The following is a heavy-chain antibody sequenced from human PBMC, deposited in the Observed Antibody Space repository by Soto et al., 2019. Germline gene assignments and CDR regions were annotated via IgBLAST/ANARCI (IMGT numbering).Heavy chain of an antibody. Sequence: EVQLVESGGGLVQPGGSLRLSCAASGFTFSSYSMNWVRQAPGKGLGWVSYISSSSSTIYYADSVKGRFTISRDNAKNSLEPQMNSLRVEDTAVYYCAREGGDLTWFDPWAQGTLVTVAS. CDR3: AREGGDLTWFDP. J-gene: IGHJ5*02. CDR1: GFTFSSYS. D-gene: IGHD4-17*01. CDR2: ISSSSSTI. V-gene: IGHV3-48*01.